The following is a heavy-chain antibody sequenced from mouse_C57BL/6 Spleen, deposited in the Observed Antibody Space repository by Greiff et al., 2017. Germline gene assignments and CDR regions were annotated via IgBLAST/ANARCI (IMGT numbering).Heavy chain of an antibody. V-gene: IGHV7-3*01. D-gene: IGHD1-1*01. CDR1: GFTFTDYY. CDR3: ARSGSSPYYYAMDY. CDR2: IRNKANGYTT. Sequence: EVHLVESGGGLVQPGGSLSLSCAASGFTFTDYYMSWVRQPPGKALEWLGFIRNKANGYTTEYSASVKGRFTISRDNSQSILYLQMNALRAEDSATYYCARSGSSPYYYAMDYWGQGTSVTVSS. J-gene: IGHJ4*01.